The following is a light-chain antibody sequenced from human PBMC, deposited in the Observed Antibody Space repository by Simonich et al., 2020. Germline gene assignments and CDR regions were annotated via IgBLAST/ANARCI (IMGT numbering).Light chain of an antibody. CDR3: SSYAGSNLWV. V-gene: IGLV2-8*01. Sequence: QSALTQPPSASGSPGQSVTISCTGTSSDVGGYNYVSWYQQHPGKAPKLMIYEVSNRPSGVPDRFSGSKSGNPASLTVSGLQAEDEADYYCSSYAGSNLWVFGGGTKLTVL. J-gene: IGLJ3*02. CDR2: EVS. CDR1: SSDVGGYNY.